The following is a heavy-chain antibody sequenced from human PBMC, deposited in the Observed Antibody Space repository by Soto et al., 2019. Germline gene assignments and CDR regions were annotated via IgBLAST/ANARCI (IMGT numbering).Heavy chain of an antibody. CDR1: GGTFSSYA. V-gene: IGHV1-69*13. Sequence: ASVKVSCKASGGTFSSYAISWVRQATGQGLEWMGGIIPIFGTANYAQKFQGRVTITADESTSTAYMELSSLRSEDTAVYYCASTHAGSGYSNDYWGQGTLVTVSS. CDR2: IIPIFGTA. D-gene: IGHD3-22*01. CDR3: ASTHAGSGYSNDY. J-gene: IGHJ4*02.